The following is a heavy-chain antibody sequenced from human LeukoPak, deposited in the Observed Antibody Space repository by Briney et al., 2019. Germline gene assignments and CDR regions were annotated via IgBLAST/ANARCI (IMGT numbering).Heavy chain of an antibody. CDR1: GFTFDDYA. CDR3: ARDLRGYSGYDSPDY. V-gene: IGHV3-23*01. J-gene: IGHJ4*02. CDR2: ISGSGGST. Sequence: GGSLRLSCAASGFTFDDYAMHWVRQAPGKGLEWVSAISGSGGSTYYADSVKGRFTISRDNSKNTLYLQMNSLRAEDTAVYYCARDLRGYSGYDSPDYWGQGTLVTVSS. D-gene: IGHD5-12*01.